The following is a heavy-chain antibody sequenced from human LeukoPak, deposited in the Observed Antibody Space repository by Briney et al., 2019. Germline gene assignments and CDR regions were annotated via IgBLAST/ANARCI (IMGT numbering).Heavy chain of an antibody. CDR1: GFTVSDNN. D-gene: IGHD3-16*01. Sequence: GGSLRLSCAASGFTVSDNNMIWVRQAPRKGLEWVSTLHRDGSVRYADSVNGRFTISRDDSKNTLPLQMSSLRDEDTAVYYCVRVHGGGYWGQGTLVTVSS. CDR3: VRVHGGGY. CDR2: LHRDGSV. J-gene: IGHJ4*02. V-gene: IGHV3-53*01.